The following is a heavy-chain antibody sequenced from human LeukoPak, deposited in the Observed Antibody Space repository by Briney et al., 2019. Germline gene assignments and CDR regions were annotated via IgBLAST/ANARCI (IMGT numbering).Heavy chain of an antibody. D-gene: IGHD5-24*01. J-gene: IGHJ4*02. CDR3: ARGGDGYKPFDY. V-gene: IGHV1-69*04. Sequence: AASVKVSCKASGGTFSSYAISWVRQAPGQGLEWMGRIIPILGIANYAQKFQGRVTITADKSTSTAYMELSSLRSEDTAVYYCARGGDGYKPFDYWGQGTLVTVSS. CDR1: GGTFSSYA. CDR2: IIPILGIA.